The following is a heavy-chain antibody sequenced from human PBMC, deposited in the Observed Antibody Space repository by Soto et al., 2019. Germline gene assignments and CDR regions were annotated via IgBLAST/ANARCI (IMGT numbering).Heavy chain of an antibody. J-gene: IGHJ4*02. Sequence: EVQLVESGGGMVQPGGSLRLSCAASGFTFRSYAMNWVRQAPGKGLEWLSYISGDSKSRYYADSVRGRFTISRDDAETSLSLQMSSLRVEDTAMYYCVGADSSAWHFEHWGQGTLVTVSS. CDR2: ISGDSKSR. V-gene: IGHV3-48*01. CDR3: VGADSSAWHFEH. CDR1: GFTFRSYA. D-gene: IGHD6-19*01.